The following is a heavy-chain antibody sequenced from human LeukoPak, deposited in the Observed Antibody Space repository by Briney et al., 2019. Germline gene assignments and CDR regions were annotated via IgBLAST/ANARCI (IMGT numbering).Heavy chain of an antibody. CDR3: ARHGGYYFDY. CDR2: IYYSGST. CDR1: GGSLSSYY. J-gene: IGHJ4*02. V-gene: IGHV4-59*08. Sequence: SETLSLTCTVSGGSLSSYYWSWIRQPPGKGLEWIGYIYYSGSTNYNPSLKSRVTISVDTSKNQLSLKLTSVTAADTAVYYCARHGGYYFDYWGQGTLVTVSS. D-gene: IGHD3-16*01.